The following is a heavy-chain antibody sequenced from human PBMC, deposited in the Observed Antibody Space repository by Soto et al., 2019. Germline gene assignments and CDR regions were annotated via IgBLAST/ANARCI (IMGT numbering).Heavy chain of an antibody. CDR3: ARAYGAGSFDV. J-gene: IGHJ5*02. CDR2: VNPNTGNT. Sequence: QVQLVQSGAEVKKPGASVKVSCTGSGYTFRSYDIHWVRQATGQGLEWMGWVNPNTGNTGYAQKFQGRVTMTRDMPNSSAYMEVNSLTSEDTAIYYCARAYGAGSFDVWGQGTLVSVSS. D-gene: IGHD3-10*01. V-gene: IGHV1-8*01. CDR1: GYTFRSYD.